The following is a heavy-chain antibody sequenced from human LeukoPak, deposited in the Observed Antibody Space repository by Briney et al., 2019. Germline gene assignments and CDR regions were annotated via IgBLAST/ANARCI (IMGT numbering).Heavy chain of an antibody. CDR2: IYHSGST. V-gene: IGHV4-38-2*02. J-gene: IGHJ4*02. D-gene: IGHD7-27*01. CDR1: GYSISSGYY. Sequence: SETLSLTCTVSGYSISSGYYWGWIRQPPGKGLEWIGSIYHSGSTYYNPSLKSRVTISVDTSKNQFSLKLSSVTAADTAVYYCASRNWGADYWGQGTLVTVSS. CDR3: ASRNWGADY.